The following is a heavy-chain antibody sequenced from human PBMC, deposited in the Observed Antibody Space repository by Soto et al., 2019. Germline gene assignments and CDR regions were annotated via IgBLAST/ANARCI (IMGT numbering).Heavy chain of an antibody. J-gene: IGHJ4*02. CDR1: GFTFSSFA. CDR3: ARAFCARRPSPSDF. CDR2: ISGSGGST. D-gene: IGHD6-6*01. V-gene: IGHV3-23*01. Sequence: PGGSLTLSCAASGFTFSSFAMSWVRQPPGKGLDWVSAISGSGGSTYSAASVKGRSTIARANNKNTLYLQMSGLGAEATAYYCGARAFCARRPSPSDFWGQGSLVTVSS.